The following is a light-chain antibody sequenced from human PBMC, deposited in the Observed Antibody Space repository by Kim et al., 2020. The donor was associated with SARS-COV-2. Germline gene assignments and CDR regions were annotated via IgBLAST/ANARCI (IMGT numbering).Light chain of an antibody. J-gene: IGLJ1*01. V-gene: IGLV3-1*01. CDR1: KLGDKY. CDR2: QDS. CDR3: QAWDSSTYV. Sequence: VSPVQTARITCSGDKLGDKYACWYQQKPGPSPVLVIYQDSKRPSGIPERFSGSNSGNTATLTISGTQAMDEADYYCQAWDSSTYVFGTGTKVTVL.